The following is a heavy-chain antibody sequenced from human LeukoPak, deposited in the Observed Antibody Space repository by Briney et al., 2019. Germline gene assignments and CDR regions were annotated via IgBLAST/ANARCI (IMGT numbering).Heavy chain of an antibody. Sequence: PGGCLRLSCTASGCTLSSYAESWVRQARGEGLEWVSTISGSADNTNYAEAVKGRFTISRDNSKNTMYLQMNSLRAEDTAVYYCAKQGFGCWGQGTLVTVSS. J-gene: IGHJ4*02. CDR2: ISGSADNT. V-gene: IGHV3-23*01. CDR3: AKQGFGC. CDR1: GCTLSSYA.